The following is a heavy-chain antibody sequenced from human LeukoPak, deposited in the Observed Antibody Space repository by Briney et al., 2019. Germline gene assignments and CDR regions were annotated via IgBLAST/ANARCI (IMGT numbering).Heavy chain of an antibody. J-gene: IGHJ4*02. CDR1: GGSISSYS. CDR3: ARLVEMATIRPLYYFDY. Sequence: PSETLSLTFTVSGGSISSYSWSWIRQPAGKGLEWIGRVFASGTTNYNPSLKSRVTMSVDTSKNQFSLRVSSVTAADTAVYYCARLVEMATIRPLYYFDYWGQGTLVTVSS. CDR2: VFASGTT. V-gene: IGHV4-4*07. D-gene: IGHD5-24*01.